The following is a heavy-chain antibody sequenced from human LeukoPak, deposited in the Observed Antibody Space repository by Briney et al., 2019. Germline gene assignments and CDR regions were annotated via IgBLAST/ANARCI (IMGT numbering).Heavy chain of an antibody. V-gene: IGHV1-18*01. CDR3: ARDLYYYDSSGYR. CDR1: GYTFTNYG. Sequence: ASMKVSCKTSGYTFTNYGINWVRQAPGQGLEWMGWISPYNGKTEFAQKFQGRVTMTTDTSTTTVYMELRSLRSDDTAVYYCARDLYYYDSSGYRWGQGTLVTVSS. J-gene: IGHJ4*02. CDR2: ISPYNGKT. D-gene: IGHD3-22*01.